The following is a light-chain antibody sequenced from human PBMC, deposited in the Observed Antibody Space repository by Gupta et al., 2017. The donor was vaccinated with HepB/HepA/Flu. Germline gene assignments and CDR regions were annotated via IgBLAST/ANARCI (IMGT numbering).Light chain of an antibody. Sequence: PALRLVIPCSGSSSTIGTNFVYWYQHLPGAAPRPLIYSSSHRPSGVPERFSGSKSGTAPSLAIGGLRSEDEGDYYCGAWNDTLVGWLFGGGTRLTVL. CDR2: SSS. CDR1: SSTIGTNF. V-gene: IGLV1-47*02. CDR3: GAWNDTLVGWL. J-gene: IGLJ3*02.